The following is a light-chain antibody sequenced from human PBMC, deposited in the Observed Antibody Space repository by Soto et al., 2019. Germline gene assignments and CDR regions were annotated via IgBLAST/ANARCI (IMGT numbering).Light chain of an antibody. J-gene: IGKJ4*01. CDR3: QQRITWPLT. CDR1: QSVSSY. Sequence: EIVLTQSPATLSLSPGERATLSCRASQSVSSYLAWYQQKPGQTPRLLIYDASNRATGIPARFSGSGSGTDLTLTISSLEPEDFAVYYCQQRITWPLTFGGGTKVEIK. V-gene: IGKV3-11*01. CDR2: DAS.